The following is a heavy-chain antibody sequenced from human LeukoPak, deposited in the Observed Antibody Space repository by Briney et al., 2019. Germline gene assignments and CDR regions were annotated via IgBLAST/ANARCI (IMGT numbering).Heavy chain of an antibody. Sequence: GGSLRLSCAASGFTLNTYRMSGVRHAPRKGLEGVANIKQDGCEKYYVDSVKGRFTISRDSSKNSLYLQMNSLRAEDTAVYYCARDIVVVSVAIYFDYWGQGTLVTVSS. V-gene: IGHV3-7*03. CDR3: ARDIVVVSVAIYFDY. D-gene: IGHD2-2*01. CDR1: GFTLNTYR. J-gene: IGHJ4*02. CDR2: IKQDGCEK.